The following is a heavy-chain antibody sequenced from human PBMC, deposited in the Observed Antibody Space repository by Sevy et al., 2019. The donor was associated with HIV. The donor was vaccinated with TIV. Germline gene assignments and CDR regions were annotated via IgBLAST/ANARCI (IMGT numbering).Heavy chain of an antibody. CDR1: GFTFSRAW. CDR3: TTDRGRTSSMYFDL. Sequence: GGSLRLSCAASGFTFSRAWMSWVRQAPGKGLEWVGRIKSNSNGGTIDYAAPVKGRFSISRDDSENTVYLQMNSLNTEDTAPYYCTTDRGRTSSMYFDLWGRGTLVTVSS. D-gene: IGHD3-10*01. CDR2: IKSNSNGGTI. J-gene: IGHJ2*01. V-gene: IGHV3-15*01.